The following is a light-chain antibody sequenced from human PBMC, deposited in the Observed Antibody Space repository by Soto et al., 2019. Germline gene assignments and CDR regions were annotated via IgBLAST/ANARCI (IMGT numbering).Light chain of an antibody. Sequence: QSVLTQPPSVSGAPGQRVTLSCTGNSSNLGAGYDVHWYKQVPGAAPKLVIFGNRNRPSGVPERFSGSKSGTSASLAITGLQADYEGDYYCQAYDYSLTASVFGGGTKVTVL. CDR1: SSNLGAGYD. CDR2: GNR. J-gene: IGLJ3*02. CDR3: QAYDYSLTASV. V-gene: IGLV1-40*01.